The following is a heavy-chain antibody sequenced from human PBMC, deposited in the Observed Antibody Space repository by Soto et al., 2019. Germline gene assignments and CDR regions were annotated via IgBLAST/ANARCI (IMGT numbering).Heavy chain of an antibody. Sequence: SETLSLTCTVSGGSISSYYWSWIRQPPGKGLEWIGYIYYSGSTNYNPSLKSRVTISVDTSKNQFSLKLSSVTAADTAVYYCARVVLYYSSSSLLNWFDPWGQGTLVTVSS. CDR2: IYYSGST. J-gene: IGHJ5*02. D-gene: IGHD6-6*01. CDR1: GGSISSYY. CDR3: ARVVLYYSSSSLLNWFDP. V-gene: IGHV4-59*01.